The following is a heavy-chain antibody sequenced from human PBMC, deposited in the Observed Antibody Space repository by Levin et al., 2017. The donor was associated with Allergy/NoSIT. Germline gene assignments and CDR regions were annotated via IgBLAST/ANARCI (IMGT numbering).Heavy chain of an antibody. J-gene: IGHJ3*02. CDR3: ASTMVRGVTQDAFDI. CDR1: GGSFSGYY. Sequence: SQTLSLTCAVYGGSFSGYYWSWIRQPPGKGLEWIGEINHSGSTNYNPSLKSRVTISVDTSKNQFSLKLSSVTAADTAVYYCASTMVRGVTQDAFDIWGQGTMVTVSS. V-gene: IGHV4-34*01. CDR2: INHSGST. D-gene: IGHD3-10*01.